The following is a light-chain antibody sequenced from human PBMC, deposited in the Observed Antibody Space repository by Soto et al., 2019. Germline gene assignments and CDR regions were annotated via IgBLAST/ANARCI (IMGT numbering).Light chain of an antibody. CDR3: QTWGTGIAV. J-gene: IGLJ7*01. CDR1: SGHSSYA. CDR2: LNSDGSH. V-gene: IGLV4-69*01. Sequence: QLVLTQSPSASASLGASVQLTCTLSSGHSSYAIAWHQQQPEKGPRYLMKLNSDGSHSKGDGIPDRCSGSSSGAERYLTISSLQSEDEADYYCQTWGTGIAVFGGGTQLTVL.